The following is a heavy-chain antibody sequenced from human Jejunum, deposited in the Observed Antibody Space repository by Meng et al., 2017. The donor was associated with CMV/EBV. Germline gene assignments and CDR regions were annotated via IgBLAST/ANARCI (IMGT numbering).Heavy chain of an antibody. CDR1: GDSLTSSSYY. V-gene: IGHV4-39*07. J-gene: IGHJ4*02. Sequence: VSGDSLTSSSYYWGWIRQPPGQGLEWIGRMYYSESTYYSPSLKSRVTISVDTSKNQFSLKVRSVTAADTAVYYCISGYSSATFDYWGQGTLVTVSS. CDR3: ISGYSSATFDY. CDR2: MYYSEST. D-gene: IGHD6-19*01.